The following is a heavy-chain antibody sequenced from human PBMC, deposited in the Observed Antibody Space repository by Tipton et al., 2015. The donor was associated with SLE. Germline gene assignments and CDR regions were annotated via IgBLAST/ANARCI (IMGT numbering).Heavy chain of an antibody. CDR2: IYYSGST. V-gene: IGHV4-39*07. CDR1: GDSISSSSYY. Sequence: TLSLTCTVSGDSISSSSYYWGWIRQPPGKGLEWIGSIYYSGSTYYNPSLKSRVTISVDTSKNQFSLKLSSVTAADTAVYYCAREGGYGDYGGGVWYWGQGTLVTVSS. D-gene: IGHD4-17*01. CDR3: AREGGYGDYGGGVWY. J-gene: IGHJ4*02.